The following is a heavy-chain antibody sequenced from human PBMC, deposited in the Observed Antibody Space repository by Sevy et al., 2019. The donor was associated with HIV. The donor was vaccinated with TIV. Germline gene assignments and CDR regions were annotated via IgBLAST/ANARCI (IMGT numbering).Heavy chain of an antibody. Sequence: GGSLRLSCAASGFTFNNYSLIWVRQTPGKGLEWLSFIVTAAGVTYYADSVKGRFTISRDNAKNSLYLQMNSLRDEDTAVYYCARCPGKYAIDCWGQGTLVTVSS. CDR3: ARCPGKYAIDC. CDR2: IVTAAGVT. CDR1: GFTFNNYS. V-gene: IGHV3-48*02. D-gene: IGHD2-2*01. J-gene: IGHJ4*02.